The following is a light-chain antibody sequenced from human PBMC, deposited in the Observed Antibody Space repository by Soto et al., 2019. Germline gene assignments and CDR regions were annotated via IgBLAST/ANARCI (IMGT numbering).Light chain of an antibody. CDR3: SSYTSSSTLV. CDR2: EVS. Sequence: QSALTQPASVSGSPGQSITISCTGTSSDVGAYNYVSWYQQHPGKAPKLIIYEVSKRPSGVSNRFSGSKSGNTASLTISGLQAEDEADYYCSSYTSSSTLVFGGGTKLTVL. CDR1: SSDVGAYNY. J-gene: IGLJ2*01. V-gene: IGLV2-14*01.